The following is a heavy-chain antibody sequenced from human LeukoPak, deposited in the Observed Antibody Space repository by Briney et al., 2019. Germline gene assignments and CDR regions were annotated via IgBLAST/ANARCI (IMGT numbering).Heavy chain of an antibody. D-gene: IGHD3-22*01. J-gene: IGHJ3*02. CDR2: IIPTFGTA. CDR3: ARSQYYYDSSVTTGAFDI. CDR1: GGTFSSYA. V-gene: IGHV1-69*05. Sequence: GASVTVSCKASGGTFSSYAISWVRQAPGQGLEWMGGIIPTFGTANYAQKFQGRVTITTDESTSTAYMELSSLISEDTAVYYCARSQYYYDSSVTTGAFDIWGQGTMVTVSS.